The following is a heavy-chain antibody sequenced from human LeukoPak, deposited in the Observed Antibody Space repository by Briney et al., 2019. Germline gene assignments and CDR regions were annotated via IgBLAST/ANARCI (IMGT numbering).Heavy chain of an antibody. V-gene: IGHV3-23*01. CDR1: GFTFSSYG. Sequence: GGSLRLSCAASGFTFSSYGMSWVRQAPAKGLEWVSAISGSGGSTCYADSVKGRFTISRDNSKNTLYLQMNGLSAEDTAIYYCERFPLNIYASIDYWGQGTLVTVSS. D-gene: IGHD3-16*01. J-gene: IGHJ4*02. CDR3: ERFPLNIYASIDY. CDR2: ISGSGGST.